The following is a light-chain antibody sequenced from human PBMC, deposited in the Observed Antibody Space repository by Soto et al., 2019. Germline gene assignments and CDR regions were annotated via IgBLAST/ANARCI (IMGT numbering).Light chain of an antibody. CDR3: AAWDDSLNGPL. CDR1: SPNIGRNT. J-gene: IGLJ3*02. Sequence: QSALTQPPSASGTPGQRVTISCSGSSPNIGRNTVNWYQLLPGTAPKLLIYLNDQRPSGVPDRFSGSKSRTSASLAISGRQYEDEADYDCAAWDDSLNGPLSGGGPKLTVL. V-gene: IGLV1-44*01. CDR2: LND.